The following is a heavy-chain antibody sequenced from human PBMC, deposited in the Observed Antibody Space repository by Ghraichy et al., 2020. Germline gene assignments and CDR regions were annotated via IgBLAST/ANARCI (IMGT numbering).Heavy chain of an antibody. D-gene: IGHD6-13*01. CDR2: ISAYNGNT. J-gene: IGHJ3*02. Sequence: ASVKVSCKASGYTFTSYGISWVRQAPGQGLEWMGWISAYNGNTNYAQKLQGRVTMTTDTSTSTAYMELRSLRSDDTAVYYCARERSSWYERDAFDIWGQGTMVTVSS. CDR3: ARERSSWYERDAFDI. CDR1: GYTFTSYG. V-gene: IGHV1-18*01.